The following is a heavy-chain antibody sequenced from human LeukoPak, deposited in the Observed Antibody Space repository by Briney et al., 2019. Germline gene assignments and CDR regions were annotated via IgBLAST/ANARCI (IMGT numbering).Heavy chain of an antibody. CDR2: IIPIFGTA. CDR1: GDTFSSYA. Sequence: SVKVSCKASGDTFSSYAISWVRQAPGQGLEWMGGIIPIFGTANYAQKFQGRVTITADKSTSTAYMELSSLRSEDTAVYYCARVPQYSSGWLSFDYWGQGTLVTVSS. D-gene: IGHD6-19*01. V-gene: IGHV1-69*06. CDR3: ARVPQYSSGWLSFDY. J-gene: IGHJ4*02.